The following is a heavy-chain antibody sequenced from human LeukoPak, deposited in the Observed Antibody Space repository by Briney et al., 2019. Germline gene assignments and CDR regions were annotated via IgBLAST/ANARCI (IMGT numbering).Heavy chain of an antibody. CDR3: ALGGSGSYYNNYYYGMDV. J-gene: IGHJ6*02. D-gene: IGHD3-10*01. CDR1: GYTFTGYY. CDR2: INPNSGGT. V-gene: IGHV1-2*02. Sequence: GASVKVSCKASGYTFTGYYMHWVRQAPGQGLEWMGWINPNSGGTNYAQKLQGRVTMTTDTSTSTAYMELRSLRSDDTAVYYCALGGSGSYYNNYYYGMDVWGQGTTVTVSS.